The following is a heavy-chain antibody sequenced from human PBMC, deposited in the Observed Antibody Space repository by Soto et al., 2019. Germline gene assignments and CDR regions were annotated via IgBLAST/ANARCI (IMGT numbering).Heavy chain of an antibody. CDR1: GYTFTSYG. CDR2: ISAYNGNT. V-gene: IGHV1-18*01. Sequence: QVPLVQSGAEVKKPGASVKVSCKASGYTFTSYGISWVRQAPGQGLEWMGWISAYNGNTNYAQKLQGRVTMTTDTSTSTAYRELRSLRSDDTAVYYCARADRRRYFDWFIIWGQGTLVTVSS. D-gene: IGHD3-9*01. CDR3: ARADRRRYFDWFII. J-gene: IGHJ5*02.